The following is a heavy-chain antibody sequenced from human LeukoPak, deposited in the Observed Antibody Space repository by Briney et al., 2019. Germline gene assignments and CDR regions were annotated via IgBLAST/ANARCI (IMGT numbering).Heavy chain of an antibody. CDR3: AKSYDISRFYPY. CDR1: GLTFSTFA. J-gene: IGHJ4*02. Sequence: GGSLRPSCAASGLTFSTFAMSWVRKTPGKGLEWVSVISGGGGSTDYADSVKGRFTVSRDNSKNTLYLQMDSLTVEDTAVYYCAKSYDISRFYPYWGQGTLVTVSS. D-gene: IGHD3-22*01. CDR2: ISGGGGST. V-gene: IGHV3-23*01.